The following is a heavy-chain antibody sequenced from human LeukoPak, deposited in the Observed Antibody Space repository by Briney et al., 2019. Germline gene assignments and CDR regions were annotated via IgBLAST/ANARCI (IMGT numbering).Heavy chain of an antibody. CDR1: VGTFSSYA. V-gene: IGHV1-69*05. CDR3: ARDPSGYDFWFDP. Sequence: ASVNVSCKASVGTFSSYAISWVRQAPGQGLEWMGRIIPIFGTANYAQKFQGRVTITTDESTSTAYMELSSLRSEDTAVYYCARDPSGYDFWFDPWGQGTLVTVSS. J-gene: IGHJ5*02. D-gene: IGHD5-12*01. CDR2: IIPIFGTA.